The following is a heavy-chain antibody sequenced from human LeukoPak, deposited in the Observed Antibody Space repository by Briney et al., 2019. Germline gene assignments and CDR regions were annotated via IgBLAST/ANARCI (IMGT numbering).Heavy chain of an antibody. D-gene: IGHD1-26*01. CDR2: INPSGGST. J-gene: IGHJ4*02. Sequence: APVKVSCKASGYTFTSYYMHWVRQAPGQGLEWMGIINPSGGSTSYAQKFQGRVTMTRDTSTSTVYMELSSLRSEDTAVYYCARDLPSTRVVGATPIFDYWGQGTLVTVSS. V-gene: IGHV1-46*01. CDR3: ARDLPSTRVVGATPIFDY. CDR1: GYTFTSYY.